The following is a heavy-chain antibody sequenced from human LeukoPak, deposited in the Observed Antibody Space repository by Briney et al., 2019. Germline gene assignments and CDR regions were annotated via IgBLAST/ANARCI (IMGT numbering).Heavy chain of an antibody. CDR3: AKVSDDIVVVPAAPDY. D-gene: IGHD2-2*01. V-gene: IGHV3-23*01. J-gene: IGHJ4*02. Sequence: ETLSLTCTVSGGSISTYYWSWVRQAPGKGLEWVSAISGSGGSTYYADSVKGRFTISRDNSKNTLYLQMNSLRAEDTAVYYCAKVSDDIVVVPAAPDYWGQGTLVTVSS. CDR2: ISGSGGST. CDR1: GGSISTYY.